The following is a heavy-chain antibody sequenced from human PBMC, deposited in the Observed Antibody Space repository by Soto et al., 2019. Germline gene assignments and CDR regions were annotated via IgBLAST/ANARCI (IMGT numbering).Heavy chain of an antibody. CDR1: GYTFTSYD. CDR2: MNPNSGNT. D-gene: IGHD1-20*01. V-gene: IGHV1-8*01. Sequence: QVQLVQSGAEVKKPGASVKVSCTDSGYTFTSYDINWLRQATGQGLEWMGWMNPNSGNTGYAQKFQGRVTMTRNTSISTAYMELSSLRSEDTAVYYCANNYYYYYGMDVWGQGTTVTVSS. CDR3: ANNYYYYYGMDV. J-gene: IGHJ6*02.